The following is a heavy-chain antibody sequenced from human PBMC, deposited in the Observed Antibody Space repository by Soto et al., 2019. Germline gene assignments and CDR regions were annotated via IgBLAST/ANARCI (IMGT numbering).Heavy chain of an antibody. CDR1: GFTFSSYA. V-gene: IGHV3-23*01. J-gene: IGHJ6*02. CDR2: ISGSGGST. Sequence: EVQLLESGGGLVQPGGSLRLSCAASGFTFSSYAMSWVRQAPGKGLEWVSAISGSGGSTYYADSVKGRFTISRDNSKNTLYLQMNSLRAEDTAVYYCANARGKTWYYYGMDVWGQGTTVTVSS. CDR3: ANARGKTWYYYGMDV.